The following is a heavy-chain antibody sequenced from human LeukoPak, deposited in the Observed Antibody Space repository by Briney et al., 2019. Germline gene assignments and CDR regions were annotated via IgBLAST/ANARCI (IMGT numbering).Heavy chain of an antibody. D-gene: IGHD6-6*01. CDR2: IYYSGST. CDR3: ARTLQSIAAP. Sequence: SETLSLTCTVSGGSISSSSYYWGWIRQPSGKGLEWIGSIYYSGSTYYNPSLKSRVTISVDTSKNQFSLKLSSVTAADTAVYYCARTLQSIAAPWGQGTLVTVSS. CDR1: GGSISSSSYY. V-gene: IGHV4-39*01. J-gene: IGHJ5*02.